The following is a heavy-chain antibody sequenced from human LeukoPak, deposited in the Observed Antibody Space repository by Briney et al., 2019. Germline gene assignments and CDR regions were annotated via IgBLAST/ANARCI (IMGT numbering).Heavy chain of an antibody. D-gene: IGHD3-3*01. V-gene: IGHV3-48*03. CDR1: GFTFSSYE. Sequence: GGSLRLSCAASGFTFSSYEMNWVRQAPGKGLEWVSSISRGGSPIFYADSVRGRFTTSRDNAKKSLFLQMTSLRAEDTAVYYYTRVSWRGEIFWGQGTLVSVSS. CDR2: ISRGGSPI. J-gene: IGHJ4*02. CDR3: TRVSWRGEIF.